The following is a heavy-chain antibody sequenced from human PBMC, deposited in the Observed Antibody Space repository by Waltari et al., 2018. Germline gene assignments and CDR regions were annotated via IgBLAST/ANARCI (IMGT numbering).Heavy chain of an antibody. J-gene: IGHJ3*02. CDR3: ARDKSYYYDSSGIDI. CDR2: IYTSGST. CDR1: GGSISRHY. Sequence: QVQLQESGPGLVKPSETLSLTCTVSGGSISRHYWSWIRQPAGKGLEWIGRIYTSGSTNYNPSLKSRVTMSVDTSKNQFSLKLSSVTAADTAVYYCARDKSYYYDSSGIDIWGQGTMVTVSS. D-gene: IGHD3-22*01. V-gene: IGHV4-4*07.